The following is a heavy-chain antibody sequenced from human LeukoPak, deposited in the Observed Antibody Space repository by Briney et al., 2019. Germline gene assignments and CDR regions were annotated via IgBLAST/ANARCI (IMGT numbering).Heavy chain of an antibody. CDR3: ARDRNTDAFDI. V-gene: IGHV4-61*02. Sequence: SQTLSLTCTVSGGSISSGSYYWSWIRQPAGKGLEWIGRIYTSGSTNYNPSLKSRVTISVDTSKNQFSLKLSSVTAADTAVYYCARDRNTDAFDIWGQGTMVTVSS. CDR1: GGSISSGSYY. J-gene: IGHJ3*02. CDR2: IYTSGST.